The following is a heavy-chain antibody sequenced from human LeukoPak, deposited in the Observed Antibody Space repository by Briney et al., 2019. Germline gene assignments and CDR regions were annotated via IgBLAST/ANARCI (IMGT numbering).Heavy chain of an antibody. V-gene: IGHV5-51*01. D-gene: IGHD1/OR15-1a*01. Sequence: GESLKISCKGSGYSFTTYWIGWVRQMPGKGLEWIGIIFPGDSDTTYSPSLQGQVTISADTSINTAYLQWSSLRASDTAMYYCATSESQTRFDYWGQGTPVTVSS. CDR2: IFPGDSDT. CDR3: ATSESQTRFDY. J-gene: IGHJ4*02. CDR1: GYSFTTYW.